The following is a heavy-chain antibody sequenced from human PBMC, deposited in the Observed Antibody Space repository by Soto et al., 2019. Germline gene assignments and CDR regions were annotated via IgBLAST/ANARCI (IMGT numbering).Heavy chain of an antibody. V-gene: IGHV1-18*01. CDR3: ARDHADYYDSSGYSDFDY. J-gene: IGHJ4*02. CDR2: ISAYNGNT. CDR1: GYTFTSYG. D-gene: IGHD3-22*01. Sequence: ASVKVSCKASGYTFTSYGISWVRQAPGQGLEWMGWISAYNGNTNYAQKLQGRVTMTTDTSTSTAYVELRSLRSDDTAVYYCARDHADYYDSSGYSDFDYWGQGTLVTVS.